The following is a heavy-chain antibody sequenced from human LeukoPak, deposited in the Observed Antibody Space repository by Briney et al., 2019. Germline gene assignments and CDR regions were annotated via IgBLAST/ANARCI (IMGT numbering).Heavy chain of an antibody. CDR1: GFTFSSYW. J-gene: IGHJ6*03. CDR2: IKQDGSEK. V-gene: IGHV3-7*01. CDR3: ASLVYGSVPAHMDV. D-gene: IGHD3-10*01. Sequence: PGGSLRLSCAASGFTFSSYWMSWVRQAPGKGLEWVANIKQDGSEKYYADSVKGRFTISRDNAKNSLYLQMNSLRAEDTAVYYCASLVYGSVPAHMDVWGKGTTVTISS.